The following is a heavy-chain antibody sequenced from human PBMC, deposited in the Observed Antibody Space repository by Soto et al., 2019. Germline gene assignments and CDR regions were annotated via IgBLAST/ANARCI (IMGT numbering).Heavy chain of an antibody. Sequence: SETLSLTCTVSGGSISSYYWSWIRQPPGKGLEWIGYIYYSGSTNYNPSLKSRVTISVDTSKNQFSLKLSSVTAADTAVYYCARSPTGLRFLEWLSSPDYGMDVWGQGTTVTVSS. D-gene: IGHD3-3*01. CDR2: IYYSGST. J-gene: IGHJ6*02. V-gene: IGHV4-59*01. CDR1: GGSISSYY. CDR3: ARSPTGLRFLEWLSSPDYGMDV.